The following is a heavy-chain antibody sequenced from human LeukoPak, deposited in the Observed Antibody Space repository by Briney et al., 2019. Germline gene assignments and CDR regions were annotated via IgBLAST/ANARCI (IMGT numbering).Heavy chain of an antibody. J-gene: IGHJ4*02. CDR1: GGSISSYY. CDR2: IYYSGST. CDR3: AAPADGSAYRFDY. Sequence: RSSETLSLTCTVSGGSISSYYWSWIRQPPGKGLEGMGYIYYSGSTNYNPSLKSRVTISVDKSKNQFSLKLTSVTAADTAVYYCAAPADGSAYRFDYWGQGTLVTVSS. D-gene: IGHD3-22*01. V-gene: IGHV4-59*12.